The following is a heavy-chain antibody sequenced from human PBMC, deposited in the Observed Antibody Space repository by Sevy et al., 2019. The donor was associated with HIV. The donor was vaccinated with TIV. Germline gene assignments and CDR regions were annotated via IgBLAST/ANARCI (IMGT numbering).Heavy chain of an antibody. D-gene: IGHD2-15*01. J-gene: IGHJ3*02. CDR1: GFTFSSYE. V-gene: IGHV3-48*03. CDR2: ISSSGSTI. CDR3: ARVGYCSGGSCYSALDI. Sequence: GGSLRRSCAASGFTFSSYEMNWVRQAPGKGLEWVSYISSSGSTIYYADSVKGRFTISRDNAKNSLYLQMNGLRAEDTAVYYCARVGYCSGGSCYSALDIWGQGTMVTVSS.